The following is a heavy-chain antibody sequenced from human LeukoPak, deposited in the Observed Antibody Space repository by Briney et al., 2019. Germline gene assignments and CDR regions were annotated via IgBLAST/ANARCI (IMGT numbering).Heavy chain of an antibody. D-gene: IGHD4-11*01. J-gene: IGHJ4*02. V-gene: IGHV4-38-2*02. Sequence: SETLSLTCTVSGYSISSGYYWGWIRQPPGKGLEWIGSIYHSGSTYYNPSLKSRDTISVDTSKNQFSLKLSSVTAADTAVYYCARAGLQYEHSIWGQGTLVTVSS. CDR1: GYSISSGYY. CDR2: IYHSGST. CDR3: ARAGLQYEHSI.